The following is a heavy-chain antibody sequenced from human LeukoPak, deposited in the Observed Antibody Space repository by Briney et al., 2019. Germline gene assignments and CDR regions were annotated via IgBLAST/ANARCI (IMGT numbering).Heavy chain of an antibody. CDR1: GXTVSSNY. Sequence: GGSLRLSCAASGXTVSSNYMSWVRQAPGKGLEWVSVIYSGGSTYYADSVKGRFTISRHNSKNMLYLQMNSLRAEDTAVYYCARGIQDYYDSSGYLDYWGQGTLVTVSS. CDR2: IYSGGST. V-gene: IGHV3-53*04. CDR3: ARGIQDYYDSSGYLDY. J-gene: IGHJ4*02. D-gene: IGHD3-22*01.